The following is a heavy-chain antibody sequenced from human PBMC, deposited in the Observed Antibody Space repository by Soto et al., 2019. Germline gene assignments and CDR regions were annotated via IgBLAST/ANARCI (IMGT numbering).Heavy chain of an antibody. CDR2: VSGDGGAK. V-gene: IGHV3-11*01. D-gene: IGHD6-25*01. J-gene: IGHJ4*02. CDR1: GFTFSDYY. Sequence: LRLSCAASGFTFSDYYMSCMRQAPEKGLEWVSYVSGDGGAKSYADSVKGRFSISRDNAKNSLYLLMNSLRAEDTAVYYCARLGSIAAAGTPDYWGQGTLVTVSS. CDR3: ARLGSIAAAGTPDY.